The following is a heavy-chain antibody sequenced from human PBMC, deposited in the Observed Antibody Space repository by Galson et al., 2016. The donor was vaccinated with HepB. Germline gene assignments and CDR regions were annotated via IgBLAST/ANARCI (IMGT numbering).Heavy chain of an antibody. CDR1: GYTFTSYG. CDR2: ISADNGNT. J-gene: IGHJ6*02. D-gene: IGHD6-13*01. V-gene: IGHV1-18*01. Sequence: SVKVSCKASGYTFTSYGISWVRQAPGQGLEWMGWISADNGNTDYAQKLQGRVSMTTDTSTSTANMEVRSLRSDETAVYYCARVGDAAAGTYYHYYGMDVWRQGTTVTVSS. CDR3: ARVGDAAAGTYYHYYGMDV.